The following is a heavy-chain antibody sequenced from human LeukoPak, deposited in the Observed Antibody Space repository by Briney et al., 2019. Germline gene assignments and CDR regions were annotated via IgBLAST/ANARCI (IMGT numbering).Heavy chain of an antibody. Sequence: PGGSLRLSCAASGFTFSTYTMNWVRQPPGKGLEWVSNIGTSSSTTYYADSVKGRFTISRDNAKSSLYLQMNSLRADDTAVYYCARFAAGGSYYYYMDVWGKGTTVTVSS. V-gene: IGHV3-48*01. D-gene: IGHD6-25*01. J-gene: IGHJ6*03. CDR3: ARFAAGGSYYYYMDV. CDR2: IGTSSSTT. CDR1: GFTFSTYT.